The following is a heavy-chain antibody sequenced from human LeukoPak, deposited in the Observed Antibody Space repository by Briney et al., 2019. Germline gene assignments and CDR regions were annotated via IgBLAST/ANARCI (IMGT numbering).Heavy chain of an antibody. CDR2: ISGSAGDT. J-gene: IGHJ4*02. V-gene: IGHV3-23*01. D-gene: IGHD3-10*01. CDR3: ARAGEYYYGSGSLLV. Sequence: GGSLRLSCAASGFTFSSYGMSWVRQAPGKGLEWVSGISGSAGDTYYADSVKGRFTISRDNSKNTLYLQMNSLRAEDTAVYYCARAGEYYYGSGSLLVWSQGTLVTVSS. CDR1: GFTFSSYG.